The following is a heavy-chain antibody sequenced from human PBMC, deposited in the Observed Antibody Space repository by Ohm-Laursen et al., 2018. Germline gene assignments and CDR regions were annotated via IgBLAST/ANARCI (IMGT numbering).Heavy chain of an antibody. Sequence: SLRLSCAATGFTFSSNAMSWVRQAPGKGLEWVSAISGARYSTYYADSVKGRFTISRDNSKNTLNLQMNTLRADDTAVYYCAKGRQWELPLDYWGQGTLVTVSS. J-gene: IGHJ4*02. CDR2: ISGARYST. CDR3: AKGRQWELPLDY. CDR1: GFTFSSNA. V-gene: IGHV3-23*01. D-gene: IGHD1-26*01.